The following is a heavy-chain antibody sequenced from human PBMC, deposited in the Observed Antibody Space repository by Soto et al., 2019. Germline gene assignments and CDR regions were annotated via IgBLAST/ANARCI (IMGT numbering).Heavy chain of an antibody. CDR3: ASRSVLQLLQGLGYGMDV. CDR2: IYYSGRT. CDR1: GGSISSSSYY. J-gene: IGHJ6*02. V-gene: IGHV4-39*01. D-gene: IGHD2-2*01. Sequence: QLKLQESGPGLVKPSETLSLTCTVSGGSISSSSYYWGWIRQPQGKGLEWIGSIYYSGRTYYNPSLRSRVAITVETSRNQFSRKLSSVTAADTAVYYCASRSVLQLLQGLGYGMDVWGQGTTVTVSS.